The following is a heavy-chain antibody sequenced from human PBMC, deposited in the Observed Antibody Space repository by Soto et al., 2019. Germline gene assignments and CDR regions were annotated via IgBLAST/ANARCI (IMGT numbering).Heavy chain of an antibody. D-gene: IGHD6-19*01. CDR1: GFTFSNYA. CDR3: AKTPRQWLVYVDY. Sequence: EVQLLESGGGLVQPGGSLRFSCVASGFTFSNYAMSWVRQAPGKGLEWVSGISGSGGTTYYADSVKGRFTVSRDNSKDTLNLQMNSLRAEDTAVYYCAKTPRQWLVYVDYWGQGTLVTVSS. CDR2: ISGSGGTT. V-gene: IGHV3-23*01. J-gene: IGHJ4*02.